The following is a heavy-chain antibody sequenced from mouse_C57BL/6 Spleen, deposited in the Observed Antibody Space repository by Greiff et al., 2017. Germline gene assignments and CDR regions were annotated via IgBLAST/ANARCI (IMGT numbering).Heavy chain of an antibody. Sequence: EVMLVESGGDLVKPGGSLKLSCAASGFTFSSYGMSWVRQTPDKRLEWVATISSGGSYNYYPDSVKGRFTISRDNAKNTLYLQMSSLKSEDTAMXYGARNKEQLRLPLAYWGQGTLVTVSA. D-gene: IGHD3-2*02. CDR3: ARNKEQLRLPLAY. CDR1: GFTFSSYG. CDR2: ISSGGSYN. J-gene: IGHJ3*01. V-gene: IGHV5-6*01.